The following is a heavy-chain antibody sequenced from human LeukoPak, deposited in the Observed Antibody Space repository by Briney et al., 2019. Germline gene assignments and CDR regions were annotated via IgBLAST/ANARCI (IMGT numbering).Heavy chain of an antibody. J-gene: IGHJ4*02. V-gene: IGHV3-53*05. CDR3: AKDSKRSYFYFDY. CDR2: IYSGETT. D-gene: IGHD1-26*01. CDR1: GLTVRSTY. Sequence: GGSLRLSCAASGLTVRSTYMSWVRQAPGKGLEWVSVIYSGETTYYPDSVKGRFTISRDNSKNSLYLQMNSLRPEDTAVYYCAKDSKRSYFYFDYWGQGTLVTVSS.